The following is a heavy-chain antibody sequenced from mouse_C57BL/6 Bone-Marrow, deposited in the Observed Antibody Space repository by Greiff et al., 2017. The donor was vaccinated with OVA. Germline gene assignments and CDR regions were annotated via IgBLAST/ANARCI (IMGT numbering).Heavy chain of an antibody. D-gene: IGHD4-1*01. CDR3: ARRGLTGTFYWYFDV. CDR1: GYTFTSYW. CDR2: IHPNSGST. J-gene: IGHJ1*03. Sequence: QVQLQQPGAELVKPGASVKLSCKASGYTFTSYWMHWVKQRPGQGLEWIGMIHPNSGSTNYNEKFKSKATLTVDKSSSTAYMQLSSLTSEDSAGYYCARRGLTGTFYWYFDVWGTGTTVTVSS. V-gene: IGHV1-64*01.